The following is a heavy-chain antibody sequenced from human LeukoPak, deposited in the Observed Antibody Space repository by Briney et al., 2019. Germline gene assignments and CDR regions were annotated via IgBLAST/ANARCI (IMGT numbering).Heavy chain of an antibody. CDR1: GFTLNNYW. J-gene: IGHJ3*02. CDR2: IKEDGSEK. CDR3: ARGHMAI. V-gene: IGHV3-7*01. Sequence: GGSLRLSCAVSGFTLNNYWMSWVRQTPGKGLEWVANIKEDGSEKYYVDSVKGRFTISRDTAKNSLFLQMNSLRAEDTAVYYCARGHMAIWGQGTIVTVSS. D-gene: IGHD5-24*01.